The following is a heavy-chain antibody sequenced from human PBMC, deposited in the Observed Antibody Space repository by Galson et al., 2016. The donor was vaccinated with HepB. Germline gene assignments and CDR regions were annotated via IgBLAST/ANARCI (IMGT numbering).Heavy chain of an antibody. CDR2: IYSTGTT. CDR3: ARARRYASWSAPVYHFDY. V-gene: IGHV3-66*01. Sequence: SLRLSCAASGFTVSNNYMIWFRQAPGKVLEWVSLIYSTGTTYYADSVKGRFTISRDRSKNTLYLQMYSLRAEDTAVYYCARARRYASWSAPVYHFDYWGQGALVTVSS. J-gene: IGHJ4*02. D-gene: IGHD6-13*01. CDR1: GFTVSNNY.